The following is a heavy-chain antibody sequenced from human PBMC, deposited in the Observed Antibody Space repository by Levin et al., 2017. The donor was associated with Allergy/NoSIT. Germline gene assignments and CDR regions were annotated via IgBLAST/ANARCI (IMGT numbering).Heavy chain of an antibody. J-gene: IGHJ4*02. CDR3: ANCREGAGGRGY. CDR1: GASVSGSYYH. D-gene: IGHD6-13*01. V-gene: IGHV4-30-4*08. Sequence: SQTLSLTCTLSGASVSGSYYHWSWIRQPPGKGLEWIGYILYSGGTSYNPSLKSRVTISADTSNNQFSLKVNSVTAADTAVYYCANCREGAGGRGYWGQGTLVTVSS. CDR2: ILYSGGT.